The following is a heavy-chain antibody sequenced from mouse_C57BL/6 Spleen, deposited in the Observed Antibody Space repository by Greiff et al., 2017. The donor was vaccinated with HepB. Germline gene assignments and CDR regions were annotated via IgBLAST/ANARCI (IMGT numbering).Heavy chain of an antibody. V-gene: IGHV1-82*01. CDR2: IYPGDGDT. CDR3: ARKGSGYLYYFDY. CDR1: GYAFSSSW. D-gene: IGHD3-2*02. J-gene: IGHJ2*01. Sequence: QVQLKQSGPELVKPGASVKISCKASGYAFSSSWMNWVKQRPGKGLEWIGRIYPGDGDTNYNGKFKGKATLTADKSSSTAYMQLSSLTSEDSAVYFCARKGSGYLYYFDYWGQGTTLTVSS.